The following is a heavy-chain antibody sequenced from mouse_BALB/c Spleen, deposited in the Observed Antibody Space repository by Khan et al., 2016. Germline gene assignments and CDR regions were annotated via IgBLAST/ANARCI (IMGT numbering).Heavy chain of an antibody. V-gene: IGHV2-9*02. D-gene: IGHD2-4*01. CDR1: GFSLTNSG. J-gene: IGHJ3*01. Sequence: QVQLKESGPGLVAPSQSLSITCTVSGFSLTNSGVHWVRQPPGKGLDWLGVIWAGGSTDYNSALMSRLSITKDNSQNQVFLKMNSLQTDDPAMYYCARDDHDYDAWFASWGQGTLVTVSA. CDR3: ARDDHDYDAWFAS. CDR2: IWAGGST.